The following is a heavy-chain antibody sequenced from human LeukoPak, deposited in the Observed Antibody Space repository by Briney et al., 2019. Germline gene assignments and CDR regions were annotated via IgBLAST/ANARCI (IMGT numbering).Heavy chain of an antibody. D-gene: IGHD3-3*01. CDR1: GGSISSGDYY. Sequence: SQTLSLTCTVSGGSISSGDYYWSWIRQPPGKGREWIGYIYYSGSTYYNPSLKSRVTISVDTSKNQFSLKLSSVTAADTAVYYCARGPTRITIFGVVPYFDYWGQGTLVTVSS. J-gene: IGHJ4*02. V-gene: IGHV4-30-4*08. CDR2: IYYSGST. CDR3: ARGPTRITIFGVVPYFDY.